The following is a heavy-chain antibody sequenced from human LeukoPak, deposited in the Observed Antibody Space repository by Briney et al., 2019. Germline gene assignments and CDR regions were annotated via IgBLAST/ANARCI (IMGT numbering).Heavy chain of an antibody. J-gene: IGHJ5*02. CDR1: EFTFSNYW. Sequence: GSLRLSCAASEFTFSNYWMHWVRQDPGKGLVWVSRINSDGINTSYADSVKGRFTISRDNAKNTLNLQMNSLRAEDTAVYYCARDLGQYYDTSDNWFDPWGQGTLVTVSS. V-gene: IGHV3-74*01. CDR3: ARDLGQYYDTSDNWFDP. CDR2: INSDGINT. D-gene: IGHD3-22*01.